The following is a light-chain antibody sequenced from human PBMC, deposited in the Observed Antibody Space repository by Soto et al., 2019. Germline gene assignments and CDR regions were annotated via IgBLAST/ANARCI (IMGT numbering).Light chain of an antibody. V-gene: IGKV3-15*01. CDR2: GAS. Sequence: EIFLTQSPATLSVSPGDSATLSCRARQSVGSNLAWYQLKPGHPPRLLLYGASTRDTGIPARLSCSGSGSEFTLTLSSLQSEDFAVYYCQHYNGWYTFGQGTHLEIK. J-gene: IGKJ2*01. CDR1: QSVGSN. CDR3: QHYNGWYT.